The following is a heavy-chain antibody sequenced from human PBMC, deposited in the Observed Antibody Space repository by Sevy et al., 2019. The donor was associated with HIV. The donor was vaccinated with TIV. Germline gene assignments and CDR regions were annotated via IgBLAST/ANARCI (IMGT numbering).Heavy chain of an antibody. CDR3: ARAIGKDGAY. CDR1: GFTFSDSW. CDR2: INQDGSVI. D-gene: IGHD2-8*01. Sequence: GGSLRLSCTASGFTFSDSWMHWVRQAPGKGLEWLANINQDGSVIYYVDSVKGRFTISRDNSRNSLFLQMSSLRAGDTATYYCARAIGKDGAYWGQRTLVTDSS. J-gene: IGHJ4*02. V-gene: IGHV3-7*03.